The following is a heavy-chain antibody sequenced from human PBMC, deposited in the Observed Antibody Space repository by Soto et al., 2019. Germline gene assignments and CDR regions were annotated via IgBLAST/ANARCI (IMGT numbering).Heavy chain of an antibody. CDR1: GYTFTSYG. D-gene: IGHD3-10*01. CDR2: INPNSGGT. CDR3: ARDRRYYGSGANDAFDI. V-gene: IGHV1-2*04. Sequence: ASVKVSCKASGYTFTSYGISWVRQAPGQGLEWMGWINPNSGGTNYAQKFQGWVTMTRDTSISTAYMELSRLRSDDTAVYYCARDRRYYGSGANDAFDIWGQGTMVTVPS. J-gene: IGHJ3*02.